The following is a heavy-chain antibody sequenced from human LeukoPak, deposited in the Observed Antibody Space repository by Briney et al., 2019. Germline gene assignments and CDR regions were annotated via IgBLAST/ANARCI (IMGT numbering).Heavy chain of an antibody. CDR1: GGSITNYY. J-gene: IGHJ5*02. Sequence: SETLSLTCTVSGGSITNYYWSWIRQPPGKGLEWIGYMYYSGSTSYNPSLKSRVTISVDTSNNQFSLKLSSVTAADTAVYYCARSTRSWFDPWGQGTLVTVSS. D-gene: IGHD3-10*01. CDR3: ARSTRSWFDP. V-gene: IGHV4-59*01. CDR2: MYYSGST.